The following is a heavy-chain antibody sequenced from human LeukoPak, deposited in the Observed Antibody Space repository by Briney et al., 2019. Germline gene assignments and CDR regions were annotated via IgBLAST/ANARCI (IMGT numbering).Heavy chain of an antibody. J-gene: IGHJ4*02. CDR1: RYMFTSYA. V-gene: IGHV1-18*01. Sequence: GASVKVSCKASRYMFTSYAISWVRQAPGQGLEWMGWISPYNGNTNYAQKLQGRVTMTTDTSTTTAYMELRSLRSDDTAIYYCARHPYYDSRGYYVYWGQGTLVTVSS. D-gene: IGHD3-22*01. CDR3: ARHPYYDSRGYYVY. CDR2: ISPYNGNT.